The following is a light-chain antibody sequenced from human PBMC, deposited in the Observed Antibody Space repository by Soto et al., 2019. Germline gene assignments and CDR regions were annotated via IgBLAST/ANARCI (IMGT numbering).Light chain of an antibody. CDR2: DTS. CDR1: QSISRY. V-gene: IGKV3-11*01. Sequence: EVVLTQSPATLSLSPGERATLSCRASQSISRYLAWYQQRPGQSPRLLIYDTSNRASGIPARFSGSGSGTDFTLTISSLEPEDSAVYYCQHRTNYTFGGGTKVEIK. J-gene: IGKJ4*01. CDR3: QHRTNYT.